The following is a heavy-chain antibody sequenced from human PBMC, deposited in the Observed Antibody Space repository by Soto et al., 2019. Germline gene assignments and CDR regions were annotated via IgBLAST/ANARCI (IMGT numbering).Heavy chain of an antibody. CDR1: GYTFTSFG. Sequence: QVLLVQSGPELKRPGASVMLSCKASGYTFTSFGFSWVRQAPGQQVLEWVGWISALTGETKFAQRLQDRIDLTTDTETKTGYMELRSLTPDDTAVYFCARDGWSMDTWNDPHVDYWGRGTLVSVSP. J-gene: IGHJ4*02. CDR3: ARDGWSMDTWNDPHVDY. V-gene: IGHV1-18*01. D-gene: IGHD1-1*01. CDR2: ISALTGET.